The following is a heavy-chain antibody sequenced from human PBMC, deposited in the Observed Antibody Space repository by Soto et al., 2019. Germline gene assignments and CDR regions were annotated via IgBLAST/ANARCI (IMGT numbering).Heavy chain of an antibody. V-gene: IGHV5-51*01. Sequence: GESLKISCKGSGYSFTSYWIGWVRQMPGKGLEWMGIIYPGDSDTRYSPSFQGQVTISADKSISTAYLQWSSLKASDTAMYYCARQPDLGYCSGGSCYLEYFQHWGQGTLVTVSS. CDR1: GYSFTSYW. D-gene: IGHD2-15*01. J-gene: IGHJ1*01. CDR2: IYPGDSDT. CDR3: ARQPDLGYCSGGSCYLEYFQH.